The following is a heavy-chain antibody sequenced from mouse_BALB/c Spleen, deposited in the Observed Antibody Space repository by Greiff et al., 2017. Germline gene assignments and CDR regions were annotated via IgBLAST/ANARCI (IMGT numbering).Heavy chain of an antibody. D-gene: IGHD4-1*01. Sequence: QVQLQQSGPGLVAPSQSLSITCTVSGFSLTGYGVNWVRQPPGKGLEWLGMIWGDGSTDYNSALKSRLSISKDNSKSQVFLKMNSLQTDDTARYYCARELGRIYFDYWGQGTTLTVSS. CDR2: IWGDGST. CDR3: ARELGRIYFDY. J-gene: IGHJ2*01. V-gene: IGHV2-6-7*01. CDR1: GFSLTGYG.